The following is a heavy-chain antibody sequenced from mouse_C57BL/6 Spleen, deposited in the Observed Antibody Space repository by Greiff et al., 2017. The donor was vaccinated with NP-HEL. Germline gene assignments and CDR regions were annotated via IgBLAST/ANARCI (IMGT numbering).Heavy chain of an antibody. Sequence: VQRVESGAELVRPGASVKLSCKASGYTFTDYYINWVKQRPGQGLEWIARIYPGSGNTYYNEKFKGKATLTAEKSSSTAYMQLSSLTSEDSAVYFCARSGYYGSDAMDYWGQGTSVTVSS. J-gene: IGHJ4*01. CDR1: GYTFTDYY. CDR2: IYPGSGNT. D-gene: IGHD1-1*01. CDR3: ARSGYYGSDAMDY. V-gene: IGHV1-76*01.